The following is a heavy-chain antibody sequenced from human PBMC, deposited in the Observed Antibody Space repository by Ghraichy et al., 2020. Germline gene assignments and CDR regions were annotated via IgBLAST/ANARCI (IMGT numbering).Heavy chain of an antibody. CDR2: INHSGST. Sequence: SETLSLTCAVYGGSFSGYYWSWIRQPPGKGLEWIGEINHSGSTNYNPSLKSRVTISVDTSKNQFSLKLSSVTAADTAVYYCARGNHPYYDFWSGYSGLGTNYYYYGMDVWGQGTTVTVSS. J-gene: IGHJ6*02. CDR1: GGSFSGYY. CDR3: ARGNHPYYDFWSGYSGLGTNYYYYGMDV. D-gene: IGHD3-3*01. V-gene: IGHV4-34*01.